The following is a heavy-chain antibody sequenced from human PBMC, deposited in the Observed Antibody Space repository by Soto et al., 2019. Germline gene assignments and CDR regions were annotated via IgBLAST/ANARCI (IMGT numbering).Heavy chain of an antibody. V-gene: IGHV4-38-2*02. CDR3: ARDLSSSSENWFDP. CDR1: GYSISSGYY. J-gene: IGHJ5*02. D-gene: IGHD6-6*01. CDR2: MYHSGNT. Sequence: AETLSLTCAVSGYSISSGYYWGWIRQPPGKGLGWIGSMYHSGNTYYNPSLKSRVTISVDTSKNQFSLKLSSVTAEDTAVYYCARDLSSSSENWFDPWGQGILVTVSS.